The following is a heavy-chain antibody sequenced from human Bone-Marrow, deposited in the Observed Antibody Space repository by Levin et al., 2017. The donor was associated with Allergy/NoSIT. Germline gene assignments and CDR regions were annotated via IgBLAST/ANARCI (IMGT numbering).Heavy chain of an antibody. CDR1: GFTFSDHY. CDR3: ARSPAVAGTGNGGYFDY. V-gene: IGHV3-72*01. D-gene: IGHD6-19*01. Sequence: GGSLRLSCAASGFTFSDHYMDWVRQAPGKGLEWVGRTRNKANSYTTEYAASVKGRFTISRDDSKNSLYLQMNSLKTEDTAVYYCARSPAVAGTGNGGYFDYWGQGTLVTVSS. CDR2: TRNKANSYTT. J-gene: IGHJ4*02.